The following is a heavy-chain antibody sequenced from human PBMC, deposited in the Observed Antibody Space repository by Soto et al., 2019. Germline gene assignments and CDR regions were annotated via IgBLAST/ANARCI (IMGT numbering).Heavy chain of an antibody. J-gene: IGHJ6*02. CDR1: GFTSSNYW. D-gene: IGHD3-22*01. CDR2: IKSDGSST. V-gene: IGHV3-74*01. CDR3: SVVVITTNYYYGMDV. Sequence: GGSLRLSCAASGFTSSNYWMHWVRQAPGKGLVWVSRIKSDGSSTSYADSVKGRFTISRDNAKNTLDLQMHGLRAEDMAVYYCSVVVITTNYYYGMDVWGQGTTVTVSS.